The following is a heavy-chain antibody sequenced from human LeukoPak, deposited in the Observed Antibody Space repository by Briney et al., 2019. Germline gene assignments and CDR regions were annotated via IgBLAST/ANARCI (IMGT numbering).Heavy chain of an antibody. CDR3: ARTWYSGSYYSDY. D-gene: IGHD1-26*01. J-gene: IGHJ4*02. CDR2: IYYSGST. Sequence: PSETLSLTCTVSGGSVSSYYWSCIRQPPGKGLEWIGYIYYSGSTNYNPSLKSRVTMSLDTPKNQSSLKLSSVTAADTAVYYCARTWYSGSYYSDYWGQGTLVTVSS. CDR1: GGSVSSYY. V-gene: IGHV4-59*08.